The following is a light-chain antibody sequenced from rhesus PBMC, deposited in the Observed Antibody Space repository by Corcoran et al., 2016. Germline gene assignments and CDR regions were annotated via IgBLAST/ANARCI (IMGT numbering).Light chain of an antibody. J-gene: IGKJ1*01. V-gene: IGKV1-33*02. CDR2: SAS. CDR1: QGISNW. CDR3: QQHNSNPRT. Sequence: DIQMTQSPSSLSASVGDRVTITCQASQGISNWLAWYQQKPGKAPKLLIDSASSLQSGVPSRFSGSGSGTEFTLTISSLQPEDFATYYCQQHNSNPRTFGQGTKVEIK.